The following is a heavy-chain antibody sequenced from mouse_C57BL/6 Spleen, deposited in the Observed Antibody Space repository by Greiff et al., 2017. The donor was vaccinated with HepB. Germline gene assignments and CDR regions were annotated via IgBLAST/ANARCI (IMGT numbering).Heavy chain of an antibody. CDR3: ARWHGTQRYFDV. D-gene: IGHD1-1*01. CDR2: IYPGSGST. Sequence: QVQLQQPGAELVKPGASVKMSCKASGYTFTSYWITWVKQRPGQGLEWIGDIYPGSGSTNYNEKFKSKATLTVDTSSSTAYMQLSSLTSEDSAVYYCARWHGTQRYFDVWGTGTTVTVSS. CDR1: GYTFTSYW. V-gene: IGHV1-55*01. J-gene: IGHJ1*03.